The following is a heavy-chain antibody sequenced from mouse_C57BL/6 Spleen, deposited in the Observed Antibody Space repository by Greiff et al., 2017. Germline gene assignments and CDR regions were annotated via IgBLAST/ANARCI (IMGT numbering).Heavy chain of an antibody. Sequence: QVQLQQPGAELVRPGYSVKLSCTASGSTFTSYWLHWVKQRPIQGLEWSGNIDPSDSETHYNQKFKYKATLTVDKSSSTAYMQLSSLTSEDSAVYYCARRRQNYCDYWGQGTTLTVSS. V-gene: IGHV1-52*01. J-gene: IGHJ2*01. CDR1: GSTFTSYW. CDR2: IDPSDSET. CDR3: ARRRQNYCDY. D-gene: IGHD3-2*01.